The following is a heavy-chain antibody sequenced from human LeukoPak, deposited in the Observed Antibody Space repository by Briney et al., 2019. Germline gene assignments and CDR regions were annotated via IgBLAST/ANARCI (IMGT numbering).Heavy chain of an antibody. CDR3: AKGAYDFWSGYYSRGVGKLYYFDY. CDR1: GFTVSSNY. CDR2: IYSGGTT. J-gene: IGHJ4*02. Sequence: PGGSLRLSCAASGFTVSSNYMSWVRQAPGKGLEWVSIIYSGGTTYYADSVKGRFTISRDNSKSTLYLQMNSLRAEDTAVYYCAKGAYDFWSGYYSRGVGKLYYFDYWGQGTLVTVSS. D-gene: IGHD3-3*01. V-gene: IGHV3-66*01.